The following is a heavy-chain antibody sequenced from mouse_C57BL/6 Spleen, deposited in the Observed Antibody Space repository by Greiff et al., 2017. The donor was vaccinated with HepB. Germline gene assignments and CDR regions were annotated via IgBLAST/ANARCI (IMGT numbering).Heavy chain of an antibody. Sequence: VQLQQSGAELVKPGASVKISCKASGYAFSSYWMNWVKQRPGKGLEWIGQIYPGDGDTNYNGKFKGKATLTADKSSSTAYMQLSSLTSEDSAVYFCARNFHYYGSSYGYFDVWDTGTTVTVSS. V-gene: IGHV1-80*01. CDR3: ARNFHYYGSSYGYFDV. CDR2: IYPGDGDT. D-gene: IGHD1-1*01. CDR1: GYAFSSYW. J-gene: IGHJ1*03.